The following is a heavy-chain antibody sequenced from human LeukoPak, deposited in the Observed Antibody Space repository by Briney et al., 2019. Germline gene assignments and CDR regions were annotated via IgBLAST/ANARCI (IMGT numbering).Heavy chain of an antibody. Sequence: ASVKVSCKVSGYTLTELSMHWVRQAPGKGLEWMGGFDPEDGETIYAQKFQGRVTMTEDTSTDTAYMELSSLRSEDTAMYYCATNLGISRLVQGWNFDYWGQGTLVTVSS. CDR3: ATNLGISRLVQGWNFDY. CDR1: GYTLTELS. J-gene: IGHJ4*02. V-gene: IGHV1-24*01. CDR2: FDPEDGET. D-gene: IGHD6-19*01.